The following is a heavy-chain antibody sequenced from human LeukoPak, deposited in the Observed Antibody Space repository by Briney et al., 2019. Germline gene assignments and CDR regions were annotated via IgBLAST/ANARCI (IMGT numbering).Heavy chain of an antibody. Sequence: PGGSLRLSCAASGFTFDDYGMSWVRQAPGKGLEWVSGINWNGGSTGYADSVKGRFTISRDNAKNSLYLQMNSLRAEDTALYHCARDERYYYDSSGYPVDYWGQGTLVTVSS. D-gene: IGHD3-22*01. CDR3: ARDERYYYDSSGYPVDY. CDR1: GFTFDDYG. CDR2: INWNGGST. J-gene: IGHJ4*02. V-gene: IGHV3-20*01.